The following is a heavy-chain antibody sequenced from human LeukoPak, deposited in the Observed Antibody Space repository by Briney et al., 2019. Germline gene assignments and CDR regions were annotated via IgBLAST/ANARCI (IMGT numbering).Heavy chain of an antibody. D-gene: IGHD5-24*01. J-gene: IGHJ4*02. CDR1: GLTFSSSW. CDR3: TRVGYIDEGIDY. V-gene: IGHV3-7*04. CDR2: INPDGNKK. Sequence: GGSLRLSCAVSGLTFSSSWMDWVRQAPGKGLEWVASINPDGNKKYSADSVKGRFTISRDNAKNSLYLQMNSLRAEDTAIYYCTRVGYIDEGIDYWGQGTLVTVSS.